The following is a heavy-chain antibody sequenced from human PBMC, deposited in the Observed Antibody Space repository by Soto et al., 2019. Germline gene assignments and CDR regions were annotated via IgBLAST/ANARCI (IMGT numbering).Heavy chain of an antibody. D-gene: IGHD2-15*01. Sequence: SVKVSCKASGGTFSSYTISWVRQAPGQGLEWMGRIIPILGIANYAQKFQGRVTITADKSTSTAYMELSSLRSEDTAVYYCAREVRGYCSGGSCLYYFDYWGQGTLVTVSS. J-gene: IGHJ4*02. CDR2: IIPILGIA. CDR1: GGTFSSYT. V-gene: IGHV1-69*04. CDR3: AREVRGYCSGGSCLYYFDY.